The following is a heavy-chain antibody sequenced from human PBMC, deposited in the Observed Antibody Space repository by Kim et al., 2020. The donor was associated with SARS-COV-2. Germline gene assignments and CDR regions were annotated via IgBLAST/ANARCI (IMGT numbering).Heavy chain of an antibody. J-gene: IGHJ4*02. V-gene: IGHV3-73*01. CDR3: ARQATGTGSFNY. D-gene: IGHD3-10*01. Sequence: YAASVKGIFTISRDESKNTAYLQMNSLNTEDTAVYYCARQATGTGSFNYWGQGILVTVSS.